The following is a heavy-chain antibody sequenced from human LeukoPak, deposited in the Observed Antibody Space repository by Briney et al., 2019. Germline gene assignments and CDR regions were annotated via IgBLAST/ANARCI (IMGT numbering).Heavy chain of an antibody. CDR1: VFMFSTYA. D-gene: IGHD2-15*01. Sequence: GGSLRLSCKVSVFMFSTYAMHWVREAPGKGGEFVSAINTYGGSTHYAKSVKGRFTISRDNSKNTLYLQMGSLRAEDTAVYYCARGRSAAEYDAFDIWGQGTLVTVSS. J-gene: IGHJ3*02. CDR3: ARGRSAAEYDAFDI. V-gene: IGHV3-64*01. CDR2: INTYGGST.